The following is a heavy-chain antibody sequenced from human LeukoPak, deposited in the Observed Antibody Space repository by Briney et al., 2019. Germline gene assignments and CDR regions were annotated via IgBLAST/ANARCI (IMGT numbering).Heavy chain of an antibody. D-gene: IGHD5-24*01. Sequence: GGSLRLSCAASGFTFSSYSMNWVRQAPGKGLEWVSSISSSSSYIYYADSVKGRFTISRDNAKNSLYLQMNSLRAEDTAVYYCAKEGDGYNKDYWGQGTLVTVSS. CDR3: AKEGDGYNKDY. V-gene: IGHV3-21*01. J-gene: IGHJ4*02. CDR1: GFTFSSYS. CDR2: ISSSSSYI.